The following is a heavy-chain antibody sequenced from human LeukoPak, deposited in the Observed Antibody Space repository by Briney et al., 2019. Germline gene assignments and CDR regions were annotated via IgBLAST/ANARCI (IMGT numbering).Heavy chain of an antibody. D-gene: IGHD2-21*02. CDR1: GFTFGNYA. CDR2: ITGSGDST. CDR3: AKSRIVVVTAIDY. V-gene: IGHV3-23*01. J-gene: IGHJ4*02. Sequence: GGSLRLSCVASGFTFGNYAMRWVRQAPGKGLEWVSAITGSGDSTFNAGSVKGRFTISRDNSKNTLHLQMNSLRAEDTAIYYCAKSRIVVVTAIDYWGQGILVTVSS.